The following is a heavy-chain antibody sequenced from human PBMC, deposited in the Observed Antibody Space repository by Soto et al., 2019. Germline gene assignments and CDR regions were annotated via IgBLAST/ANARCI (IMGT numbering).Heavy chain of an antibody. D-gene: IGHD3-10*01. J-gene: IGHJ4*02. CDR1: GFTFSSYG. CDR3: AKDRGFGELNFDY. Sequence: GGSLRLSYAASGFTFSSYGMHWVRQAPGKGLEWVAVISYDGSNKYYADSVKGRFTISRDNSKNTLYPQMNSLRAEDTAVYYCAKDRGFGELNFDYWGQGTLVTVSS. V-gene: IGHV3-30*18. CDR2: ISYDGSNK.